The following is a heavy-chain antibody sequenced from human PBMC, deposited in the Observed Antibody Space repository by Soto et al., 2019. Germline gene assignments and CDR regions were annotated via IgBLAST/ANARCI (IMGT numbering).Heavy chain of an antibody. J-gene: IGHJ4*02. CDR1: GYTFTSYG. D-gene: IGHD3-22*01. CDR3: ARASLGYYDSSGYTPFDY. V-gene: IGHV1-18*04. CDR2: ISAYNGNT. Sequence: GASVKVSCKASGYTFTSYGISWVRPAAGQGLEWVGWISAYNGNTNYAQKLQGRVTTTTDTSTSTAYMELRSLRSDDTAVYYCARASLGYYDSSGYTPFDYWGQGTLVTVSS.